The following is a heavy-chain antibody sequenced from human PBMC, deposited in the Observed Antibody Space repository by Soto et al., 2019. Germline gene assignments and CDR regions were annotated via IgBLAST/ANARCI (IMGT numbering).Heavy chain of an antibody. CDR1: GFTFSSYG. V-gene: IGHV3-30*18. Sequence: PGGSLRLSCVASGFTFSSYGMHWVRQAPGKGLEWVAVIAYDGSNKYYADSVKGRFTISRDNSKNTLYLQMNSLRAEDTAVYYCAKDNCISTSCYRLYNWFDPWGQGTLVTVPS. CDR3: AKDNCISTSCYRLYNWFDP. J-gene: IGHJ5*02. D-gene: IGHD2-2*01. CDR2: IAYDGSNK.